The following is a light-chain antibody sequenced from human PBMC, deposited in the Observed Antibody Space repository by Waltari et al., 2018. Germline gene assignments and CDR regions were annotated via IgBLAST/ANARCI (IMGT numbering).Light chain of an antibody. Sequence: DIVMTQSPDSLAVPLGERATINCKSSETILFNSNNKNYLAWYQQKAGQPPKLLVYWASTRESGVPDRFSGSGSGTDFTLTISSLEPEDFAVYYCQKYGSTPRPFGGGTKVEIK. V-gene: IGKV4-1*01. CDR2: WAS. CDR3: QKYGSTPRP. J-gene: IGKJ4*01. CDR1: ETILFNSNNKNY.